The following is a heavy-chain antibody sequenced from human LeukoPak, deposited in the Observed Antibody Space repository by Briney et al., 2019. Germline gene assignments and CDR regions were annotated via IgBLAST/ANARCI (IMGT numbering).Heavy chain of an antibody. CDR2: IIPIFGTA. Sequence: SVKVSCKASGGTFSSYAISWVRQAPGQGLEWMGGIIPIFGTANYAQKFQGRVTMTEDTSTDTAYMELSSLRSEDTAVYYCATVRYDYYYDSSGYYPFDYWGQGTLVTVSS. J-gene: IGHJ4*02. V-gene: IGHV1-69*06. CDR1: GGTFSSYA. D-gene: IGHD3-22*01. CDR3: ATVRYDYYYDSSGYYPFDY.